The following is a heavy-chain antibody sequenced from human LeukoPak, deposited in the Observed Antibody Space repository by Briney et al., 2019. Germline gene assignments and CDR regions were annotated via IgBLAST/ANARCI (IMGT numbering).Heavy chain of an antibody. J-gene: IGHJ4*02. CDR2: IDTSSYT. D-gene: IGHD1-26*01. CDR3: ATESSRALDY. Sequence: GGSLRLSCATSGFSFSSTSPNWVRQAPGKGLQYVSSIDTSSYTYYAESVKGRFTISRDNAKNSLYLQMNSLRAEDTSVYYCATESSRALDYWGQGTLVTVSS. V-gene: IGHV3-21*01. CDR1: GFSFSSTS.